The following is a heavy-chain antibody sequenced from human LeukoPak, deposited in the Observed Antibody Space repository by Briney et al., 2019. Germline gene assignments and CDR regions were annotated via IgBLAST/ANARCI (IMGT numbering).Heavy chain of an antibody. J-gene: IGHJ6*03. CDR3: AKRGNPAVGHHYLDV. D-gene: IGHD2-2*01. CDR2: ITLSGGST. Sequence: GGSLRLSCAASGFTFSYYDMSWVRQAPGRGVEWVASITLSGGSTFYADSVKGGFTISRDSSKKTLYLQMNRLRGGDTAVYYCAKRGNPAVGHHYLDVWGKGTTVSVSS. CDR1: GFTFSYYD. V-gene: IGHV3-23*01.